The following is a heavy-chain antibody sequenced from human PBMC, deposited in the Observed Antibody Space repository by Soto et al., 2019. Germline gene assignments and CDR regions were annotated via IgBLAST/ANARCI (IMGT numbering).Heavy chain of an antibody. CDR1: GFTFSSFN. CDR3: ARDRQLIQDWLVP. CDR2: ITTGGEYI. Sequence: LVESGGGLVQPGGSLRLSCAASGFTFSSFNMNWVRQAPGKGLEWVSSITTGGEYIFYADSVKGRFTVSRDDANNSVYLQMSSLRVENTAVYYCARDRQLIQDWLVPWGQGTLMTVSS. V-gene: IGHV3-21*01. D-gene: IGHD3-10*01. J-gene: IGHJ5*02.